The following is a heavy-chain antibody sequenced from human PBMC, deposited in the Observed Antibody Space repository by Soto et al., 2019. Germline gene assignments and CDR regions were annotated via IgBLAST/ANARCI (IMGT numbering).Heavy chain of an antibody. Sequence: PSETLSLTCTVSGGSISSGGYYWSWIRQHPGKGLEWIGYIYYSGSTYYNPSLKSRVTISVDTSKNQFSLKLSSVTAADTAVYNCARAPLGYCTNGVCFPGIPGYYWGQGTLVTVSS. D-gene: IGHD2-8*01. CDR3: ARAPLGYCTNGVCFPGIPGYY. CDR2: IYYSGST. CDR1: GGSISSGGYY. V-gene: IGHV4-31*03. J-gene: IGHJ4*02.